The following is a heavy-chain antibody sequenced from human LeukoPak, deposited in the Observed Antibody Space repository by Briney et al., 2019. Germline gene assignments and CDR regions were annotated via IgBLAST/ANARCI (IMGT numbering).Heavy chain of an antibody. D-gene: IGHD6-25*01. J-gene: IGHJ4*02. CDR2: VYYSGST. V-gene: IGHV4-59*01. CDR1: GGSISSYY. Sequence: PSETLSLTCTVSGGSISSYYWSWIRQPPGKGLEWMGYVYYSGSTNYNPSLKSRVTISVDTSRNQFSLKLTSVTAADTAVYYCARGRRIAATGPDAYFFDYWGQGTLVTDSS. CDR3: ARGRRIAATGPDAYFFDY.